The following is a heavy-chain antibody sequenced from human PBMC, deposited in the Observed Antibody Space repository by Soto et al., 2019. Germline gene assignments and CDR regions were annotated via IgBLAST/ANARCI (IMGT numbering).Heavy chain of an antibody. CDR2: IYYSGST. J-gene: IGHJ6*03. D-gene: IGHD3-9*01. CDR3: ARLGTGYYYYYMDV. CDR1: GGSISSYY. Sequence: SETLSLTCTVSGGSISSYYWSWIRQPPGKGLEWIGYIYYSGSTNYNPSLKSRVTISVDTSKNQFSLKLSSVTAADTAVYYCARLGTGYYYYYMDVRGKGTPVTVSS. V-gene: IGHV4-59*08.